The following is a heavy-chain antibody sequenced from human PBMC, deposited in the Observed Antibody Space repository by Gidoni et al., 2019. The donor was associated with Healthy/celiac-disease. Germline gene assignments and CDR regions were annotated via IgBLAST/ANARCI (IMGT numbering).Heavy chain of an antibody. Sequence: EVQLVESVGGLVKPGGSLRLSCAATGFTFINDWMSWVRQALGKGLEWVGRIKSKTDGGTTVYSAPVKGRFPISRYDSKNTLYLQMNSLKTDDTAVYYCTTFPAPWGQGTLVTVSS. V-gene: IGHV3-15*01. CDR2: IKSKTDGGTT. CDR3: TTFPAP. CDR1: GFTFINDW. J-gene: IGHJ5*02.